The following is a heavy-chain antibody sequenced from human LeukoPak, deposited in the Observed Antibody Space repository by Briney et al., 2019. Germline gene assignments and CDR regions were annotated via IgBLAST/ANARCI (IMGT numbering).Heavy chain of an antibody. D-gene: IGHD2-15*01. Sequence: ASVKVSCKASGYTFTSYDINWARQATGQGLEWMGWMNPNSGNTGYAQKFQGRVTMTRNTSISTAYMEPSSLRSEDTAVYYCARGHFIYCSGGSCYTYYYGMDVWGQGTTVTVSS. J-gene: IGHJ6*02. CDR3: ARGHFIYCSGGSCYTYYYGMDV. V-gene: IGHV1-8*01. CDR2: MNPNSGNT. CDR1: GYTFTSYD.